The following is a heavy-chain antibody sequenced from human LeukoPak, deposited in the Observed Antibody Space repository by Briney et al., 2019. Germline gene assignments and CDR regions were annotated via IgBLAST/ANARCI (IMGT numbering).Heavy chain of an antibody. D-gene: IGHD6-13*01. CDR1: GCTFSSYW. CDR3: VRAGGSSWSDF. J-gene: IGHJ4*02. Sequence: GGSLRLSCAASGCTFSSYWMSWVRQSPGKGLEWVANINQDGSENHYVDSVKGRFTISRDNAKNSVFVQMNGLRVEDTAVYYCVRAGGSSWSDFWGQGTLVTVSS. V-gene: IGHV3-7*01. CDR2: INQDGSEN.